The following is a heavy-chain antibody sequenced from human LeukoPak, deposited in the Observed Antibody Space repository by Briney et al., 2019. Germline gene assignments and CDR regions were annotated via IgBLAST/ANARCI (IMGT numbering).Heavy chain of an antibody. Sequence: SETLSLTCTVSGGSISNFHWNWIRQPPGKGLEWIGYIYYSGSTNYNPSLKSRLTISADTSKNQFSLKLTSVTAADTAVYYCARILGRSEYYMGVWGKGTTVTVSS. D-gene: IGHD3-16*01. V-gene: IGHV4-59*01. CDR3: ARILGRSEYYMGV. CDR2: IYYSGST. J-gene: IGHJ6*03. CDR1: GGSISNFH.